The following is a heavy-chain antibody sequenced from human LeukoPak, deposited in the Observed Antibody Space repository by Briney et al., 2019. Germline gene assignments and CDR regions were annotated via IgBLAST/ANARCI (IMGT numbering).Heavy chain of an antibody. Sequence: PGGSLRLSCAASGFTFSSYAMSWVRQAPGKGLEWVSAISGSGGSTYYADSVKGRFTISRHNSKNTLYLQMNSLRAEDTAVYYCAGGVVVPAAIGYYYGMDVWGQGTTVTVSS. CDR3: AGGVVVPAAIGYYYGMDV. CDR1: GFTFSSYA. CDR2: ISGSGGST. V-gene: IGHV3-23*01. J-gene: IGHJ6*02. D-gene: IGHD2-2*01.